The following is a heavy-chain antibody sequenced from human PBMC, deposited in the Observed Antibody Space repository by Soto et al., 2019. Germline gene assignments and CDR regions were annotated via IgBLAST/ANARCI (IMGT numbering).Heavy chain of an antibody. D-gene: IGHD2-15*01. CDR3: AIGNALRGYGSGGRCPGWFDP. CDR2: IYYSGST. V-gene: IGHV4-30-4*01. J-gene: IGHJ5*02. CDR1: GGSISSGDYY. Sequence: QVQLQESGPGLVKPSQTLSLTCTVSGGSISSGDYYWSWIRQPPGKGLEWIGYIYYSGSTYYNPSLKSRVTLSVDPSRRQFCLRLASVTAADTAVYYCAIGNALRGYGSGGRCPGWFDPWGQGTLVTVSS.